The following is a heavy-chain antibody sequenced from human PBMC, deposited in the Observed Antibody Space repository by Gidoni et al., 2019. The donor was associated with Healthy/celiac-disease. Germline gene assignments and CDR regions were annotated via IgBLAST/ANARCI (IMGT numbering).Heavy chain of an antibody. Sequence: EVQLVESGGGLVQPGRSLRLSCAASGFTFDDYAMHWVRQAPGKGLEWVSGISWNSGSIGYADSVKGRFTISRDNAKNSLYLQMNSLRAEDTALYYCAKGRLWGMVRGSFDYWGQGTLVTVSS. V-gene: IGHV3-9*01. CDR3: AKGRLWGMVRGSFDY. CDR2: ISWNSGSI. CDR1: GFTFDDYA. J-gene: IGHJ4*02. D-gene: IGHD3-10*01.